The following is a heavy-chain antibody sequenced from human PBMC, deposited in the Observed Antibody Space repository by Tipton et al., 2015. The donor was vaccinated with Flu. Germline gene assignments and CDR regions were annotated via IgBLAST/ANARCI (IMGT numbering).Heavy chain of an antibody. CDR2: VYHGGTT. V-gene: IGHV4-38-2*02. CDR1: GYSISSRYY. J-gene: IGHJ4*02. CDR3: ATTTYYYGSGSHDY. Sequence: TLSLTCTVSGYSISSRYYWGWIRQPPRKGLEWIGCVYHGGTTYYNPSLKSRVAISLDTFQNQFSLKLTSVTAADTAVYYCATTTYYYGSGSHDYWGQGTLVTVSS. D-gene: IGHD3-10*01.